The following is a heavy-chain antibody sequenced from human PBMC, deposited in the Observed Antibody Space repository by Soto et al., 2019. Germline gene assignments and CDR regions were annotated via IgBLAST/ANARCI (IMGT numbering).Heavy chain of an antibody. CDR2: ISHSGST. CDR1: GGSFNGYH. CDR3: AICPVETACAIDV. V-gene: IGHV4-34*01. J-gene: IGHJ4*01. Sequence: SETLSLTCAVSGGSFNGYHWNWIRQPPGKGLEWIGDISHSGSTNYNPSLKSRVTISVDTSKKQFSLKLSSVTAPDTAVYFCAICPVETACAIDVWGPGTLVTVSS. D-gene: IGHD3-10*02.